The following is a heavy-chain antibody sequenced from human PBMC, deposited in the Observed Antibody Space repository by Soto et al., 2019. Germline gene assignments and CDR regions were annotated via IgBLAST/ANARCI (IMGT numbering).Heavy chain of an antibody. CDR3: AKAYIHLVGATLDY. V-gene: IGHV3-30*18. CDR2: ISYDGSNK. CDR1: GFTFSSYG. Sequence: QVQLVESGGGVVQPGRSLRLSCAATGFTFSSYGMHWVRHAPGKGLEWVAVISYDGSNKYYADSVKGRFTISRDNSKNTLYLQMNSLRAEDTAVYYCAKAYIHLVGATLDYWGQGTLVTVSS. D-gene: IGHD1-26*01. J-gene: IGHJ4*02.